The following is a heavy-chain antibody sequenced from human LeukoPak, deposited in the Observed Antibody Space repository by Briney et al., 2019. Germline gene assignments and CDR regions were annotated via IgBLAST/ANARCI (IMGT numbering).Heavy chain of an antibody. CDR1: GFTFDDYA. CDR2: ISWNSGSI. V-gene: IGHV3-9*01. D-gene: IGHD3-22*01. J-gene: IGHJ4*02. Sequence: GGSLRLSCAASGFTFDDYAMLWVRQPPGKGLGWVSGISWNSGSIGYADSVKGRFTISRDNAKNSLYLQMNSLRAEDTALYYCAKDRVSNYYDSSGYSAGGFDYWGQGTLVTVSS. CDR3: AKDRVSNYYDSSGYSAGGFDY.